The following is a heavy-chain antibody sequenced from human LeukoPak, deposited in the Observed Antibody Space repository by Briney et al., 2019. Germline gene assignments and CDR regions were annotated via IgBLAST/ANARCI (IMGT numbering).Heavy chain of an antibody. CDR2: IKPDGSEK. D-gene: IGHD1/OR15-1a*01. J-gene: IGHJ4*02. V-gene: IGHV3-7*03. CDR1: GFTFSTKW. Sequence: GGSLRLSCAASGFTFSTKWMTWVRQAPGKGLEWVANIKPDGSEKYYVDSLKGRFTISRDNAKNSLYVQLNSLKAEDTAVYFCTTDMGVEQLEQKAFDYWGQGTLVTVSS. CDR3: TTDMGVEQLEQKAFDY.